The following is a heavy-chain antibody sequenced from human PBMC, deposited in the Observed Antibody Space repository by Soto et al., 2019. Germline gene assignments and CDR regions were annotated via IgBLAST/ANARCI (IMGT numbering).Heavy chain of an antibody. CDR3: AKDMEYEVLGSSAFDI. CDR1: GFTFDDYA. CDR2: ISWNSGSI. D-gene: IGHD3-10*01. V-gene: IGHV3-9*01. J-gene: IGHJ3*02. Sequence: EVQLVESGGGLVQPGRSLRLSCAAYGFTFDDYAMHWVRQAPGKGLEWVSGISWNSGSIGYADSVKGRFTISRDNAKNSLYLQMNSLRAEDTALYYCAKDMEYEVLGSSAFDIWGQGTMFTVSS.